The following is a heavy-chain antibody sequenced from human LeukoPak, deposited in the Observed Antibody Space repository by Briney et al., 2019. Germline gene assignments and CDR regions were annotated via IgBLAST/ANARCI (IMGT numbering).Heavy chain of an antibody. CDR2: ISGSGSAI. CDR3: ARPYFDY. V-gene: IGHV3-48*03. CDR1: GLTFNSYE. J-gene: IGHJ4*02. Sequence: GGSLRLSCAASGLTFNSYEVNWVRQAPGKGLEWLSYISGSGSAIYYADSVKGRFTVSRDNAKNSLYLQMNSLRAEDTAVYNCARPYFDYWGQGTLVTVSS.